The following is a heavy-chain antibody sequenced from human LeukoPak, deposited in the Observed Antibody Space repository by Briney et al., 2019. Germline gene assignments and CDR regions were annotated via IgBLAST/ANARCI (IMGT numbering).Heavy chain of an antibody. CDR1: GFTFSSYG. V-gene: IGHV3-30*18. CDR2: ISYDGRNE. Sequence: GRSLTLSCAASGFTFSSYGMHWVRQAPGKGLEWVGVISYDGRNEYYVDSVKGRFTISRDNSKTTLYLRMSSLTTEDTAMYYCAKENTAYTSGWLALFDNWGQGTLVTVSS. CDR3: AKENTAYTSGWLALFDN. D-gene: IGHD6-19*01. J-gene: IGHJ4*02.